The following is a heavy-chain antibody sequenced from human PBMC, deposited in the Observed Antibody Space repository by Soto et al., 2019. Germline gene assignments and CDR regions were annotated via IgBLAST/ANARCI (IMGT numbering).Heavy chain of an antibody. J-gene: IGHJ4*02. CDR1: GYTFSIYD. Sequence: ASVKVSCKASGYTFSIYDINWVRQTTGQGLEWMGWTSPNSGDTGYAEKFQGRVTMTRDTSINTAYMELSSLRFEDTAVYYCARGVQQGSDYWGQGTLVTVSS. V-gene: IGHV1-8*02. CDR3: ARGVQQGSDY. CDR2: TSPNSGDT.